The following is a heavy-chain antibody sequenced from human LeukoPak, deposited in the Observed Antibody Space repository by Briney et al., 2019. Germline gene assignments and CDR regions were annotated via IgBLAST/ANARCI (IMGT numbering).Heavy chain of an antibody. Sequence: ASVKVSCKASGYTLTSYDINWVRQATGQGLEWMGWMNPNSGNTGYAQKFQGRVTMTRNTSISTAYMELSSLRSEDTAVYYCARVRTTSPYYYGMDVWGQGTTVTVSS. J-gene: IGHJ6*02. CDR3: ARVRTTSPYYYGMDV. CDR1: GYTLTSYD. D-gene: IGHD1-1*01. V-gene: IGHV1-8*01. CDR2: MNPNSGNT.